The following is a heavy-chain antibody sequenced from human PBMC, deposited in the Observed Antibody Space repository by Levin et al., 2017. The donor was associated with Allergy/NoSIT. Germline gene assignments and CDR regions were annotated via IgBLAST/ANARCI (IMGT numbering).Heavy chain of an antibody. Sequence: PGGSLRLSCAASGFTFSSYGMHWVRQAPGKGLEWVAVISYDGSNKYYADSVKGRFTISRDNSKNTLYLQMNSLRAEDTAVYYCAKEGTFYSSSWYYFDYWGQGTLVTVSS. CDR1: GFTFSSYG. V-gene: IGHV3-30*18. CDR2: ISYDGSNK. J-gene: IGHJ4*02. D-gene: IGHD6-13*01. CDR3: AKEGTFYSSSWYYFDY.